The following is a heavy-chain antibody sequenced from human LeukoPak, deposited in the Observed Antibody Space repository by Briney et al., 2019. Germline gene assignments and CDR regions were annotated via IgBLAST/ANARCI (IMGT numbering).Heavy chain of an antibody. CDR2: IYASGST. Sequence: SETLSLTCTVSGGSISSYYWSWVRQPPGKGLEWIGYIYASGSTNYNPSLKSRVTISVDTSKNQFSLKLSSVTAADTAVYYCARRRPRDAFDIWGRGTMVTVSS. V-gene: IGHV4-4*09. CDR1: GGSISSYY. J-gene: IGHJ3*02. CDR3: ARRRPRDAFDI. D-gene: IGHD6-6*01.